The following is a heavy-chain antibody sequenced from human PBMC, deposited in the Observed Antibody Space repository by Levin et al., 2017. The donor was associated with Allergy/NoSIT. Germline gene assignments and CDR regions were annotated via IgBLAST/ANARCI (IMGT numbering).Heavy chain of an antibody. CDR3: AREPPGYSSGWYVGYYYYGMDV. V-gene: IGHV1-8*01. Sequence: VASVKVSCKASGYTFTSYDINWVRQATGQGLEWMGWMNPNSGNTGYAQKYQGRVTMTRNTSISTAYMELSSLRSEDTAVYYCAREPPGYSSGWYVGYYYYGMDVWGQGTTVTVSS. J-gene: IGHJ6*02. D-gene: IGHD6-19*01. CDR2: MNPNSGNT. CDR1: GYTFTSYD.